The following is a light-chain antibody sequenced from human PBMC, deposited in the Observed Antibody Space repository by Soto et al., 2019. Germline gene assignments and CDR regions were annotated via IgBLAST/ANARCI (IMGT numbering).Light chain of an antibody. CDR1: QSVTSGY. Sequence: EIVLTQSPGTLSLSPGERATLSCRASQSVTSGYLGWYQQKPGQDPRLLIYGASSRATGISDRFSGSGSGTDFTLTISRLEPEDFAVYYCQQYATSPPMYTFGQGTKVEIK. V-gene: IGKV3-20*01. CDR2: GAS. J-gene: IGKJ2*01. CDR3: QQYATSPPMYT.